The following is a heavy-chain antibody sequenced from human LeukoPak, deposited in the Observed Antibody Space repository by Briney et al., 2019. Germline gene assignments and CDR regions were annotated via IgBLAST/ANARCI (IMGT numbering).Heavy chain of an antibody. V-gene: IGHV3-64*01. CDR3: ARALQSSPLLSY. Sequence: GGSLRLSCAASGFTFSSYAMHWVRQAPGKGLEYASAISSNGGSTHYANSVKGRLTISRDNSKNTLYLQMGSLRAEDMAMYYCARALQSSPLLSYWGQGTLVTVSS. D-gene: IGHD5-24*01. CDR1: GFTFSSYA. CDR2: ISSNGGST. J-gene: IGHJ4*02.